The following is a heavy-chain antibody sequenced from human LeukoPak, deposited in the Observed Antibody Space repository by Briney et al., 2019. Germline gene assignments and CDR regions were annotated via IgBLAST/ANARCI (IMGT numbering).Heavy chain of an antibody. CDR1: GYTFTSYG. D-gene: IGHD2-2*01. CDR2: ISAYNGNT. CDR3: ARSRGYCSSTSCYGAP. J-gene: IGHJ5*02. V-gene: IGHV1-18*01. Sequence: ASVKVSCKASGYTFTSYGISRVRQAPGQGLEWMGWISAYNGNTNYAQKLQGRVTMTTDTSTSTAYMELRSLRSDDTAVYYCARSRGYCSSTSCYGAPWGQGTLVTVSS.